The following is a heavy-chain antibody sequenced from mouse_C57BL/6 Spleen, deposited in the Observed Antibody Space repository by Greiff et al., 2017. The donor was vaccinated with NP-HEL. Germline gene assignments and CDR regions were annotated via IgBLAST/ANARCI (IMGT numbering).Heavy chain of an antibody. CDR3: ASHYYYGSSFYFDY. CDR2: INPNNGGT. J-gene: IGHJ2*01. D-gene: IGHD1-1*01. Sequence: VQLQQSGPELVKPGASVKMSCKASGYTFTDYNMHWVKQSHGKSLEWIGYINPNNGGTSYNQKFKGKATLTVNKSSSTAYMELRSLTSEDSAVYYCASHYYYGSSFYFDYWGQGTTLTVSS. CDR1: GYTFTDYN. V-gene: IGHV1-22*01.